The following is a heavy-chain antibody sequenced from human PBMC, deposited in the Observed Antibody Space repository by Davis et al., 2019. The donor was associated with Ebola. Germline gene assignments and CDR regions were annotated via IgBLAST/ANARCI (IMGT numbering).Heavy chain of an antibody. CDR3: ARFTTYYYDGTTYYSPYYFDY. J-gene: IGHJ4*02. Sequence: MPSETLSLTCTVSGGSISSSSYYWGWIRQPPGKGLEWIGSIYYSGSTYYNPSLKSRVTISVDTSKNQFSLKLSSVTAADTAVYYCARFTTYYYDGTTYYSPYYFDYWGQGTLVTVSS. CDR2: IYYSGST. D-gene: IGHD3-22*01. CDR1: GGSISSSSYY. V-gene: IGHV4-39*01.